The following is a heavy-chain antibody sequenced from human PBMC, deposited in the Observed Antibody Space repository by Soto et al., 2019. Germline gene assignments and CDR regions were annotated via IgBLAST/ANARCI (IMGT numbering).Heavy chain of an antibody. CDR1: GFPFTTNG. CDR3: VGGQYYFDY. Sequence: QVQLVESGGGGVQPGRSLRLSCAASGFPFTTNGMHWVREGPGKGLGWVAVISYDGSNKYYADSVKGRFTISRDNSKNTLYLQMNRLRPEDTALYYCVGGQYYFDYRGQGTLVTVSS. CDR2: ISYDGSNK. D-gene: IGHD3-10*01. V-gene: IGHV3-30*03. J-gene: IGHJ4*02.